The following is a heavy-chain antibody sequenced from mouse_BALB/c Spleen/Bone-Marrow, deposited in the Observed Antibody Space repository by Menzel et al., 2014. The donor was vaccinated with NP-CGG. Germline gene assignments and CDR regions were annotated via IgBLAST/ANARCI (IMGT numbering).Heavy chain of an antibody. V-gene: IGHV5-6-4*01. CDR2: ISSGGHDT. D-gene: IGHD2-4*01. Sequence: VQLKESGGGLVKPGGSLKLSCAASGFTFSSYSMSWVRQTPEKRLEWVATISSGGHDTYYPDSVKGRFTISRDNAKNTPYLQMSSLKSEDTAVYYCSKDGGYDYSYYFDYWGQGTTLTVSS. CDR1: GFTFSSYS. J-gene: IGHJ2*01. CDR3: SKDGGYDYSYYFDY.